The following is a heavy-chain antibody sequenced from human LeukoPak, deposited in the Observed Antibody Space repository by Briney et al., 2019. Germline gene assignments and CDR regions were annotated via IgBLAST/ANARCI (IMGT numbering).Heavy chain of an antibody. CDR2: INAGNGNT. J-gene: IGHJ4*02. V-gene: IGHV1-3*01. CDR1: GYTFTSYA. CDR3: ARGRGYSGYDAFDY. D-gene: IGHD5-12*01. Sequence: GASVKVSCKASGYTFTSYAMHWVRQAPGQRLEWMGWINAGNGNTKYSQKFQGRVTITRDTSASTAYMELSSLRSEDTAVYYCARGRGYSGYDAFDYWGQRTLVTVSS.